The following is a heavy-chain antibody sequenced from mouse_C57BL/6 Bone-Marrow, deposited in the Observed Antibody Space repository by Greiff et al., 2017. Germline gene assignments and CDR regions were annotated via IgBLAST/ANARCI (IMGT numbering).Heavy chain of an antibody. Sequence: QVQLQQPGAELVKPGASVKLSCKASGYTFTSYWMQWVKQRPGQGLEWIGEIDPSDSYTNYNQKFKGKATLTVDTSYSTAYMQLSSLTSEDSAVYYCARSNWDPWFAYWGQGTLVTVSA. CDR1: GYTFTSYW. D-gene: IGHD4-1*02. V-gene: IGHV1-50*01. J-gene: IGHJ3*01. CDR2: IDPSDSYT. CDR3: ARSNWDPWFAY.